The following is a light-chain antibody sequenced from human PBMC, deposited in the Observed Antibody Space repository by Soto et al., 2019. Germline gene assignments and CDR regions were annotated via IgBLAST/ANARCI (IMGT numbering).Light chain of an antibody. CDR2: AAT. Sequence: DIQMTQSPSSVSASVGDRVTITCRASQSISSYLNWYQHKPGKAPNLLIYAATTLQSGVPSRFSGSGSGTDFTLTISSLQPEDFATYYCQQSYSTPWTFGQGTKVDIK. V-gene: IGKV1-39*01. CDR3: QQSYSTPWT. J-gene: IGKJ1*01. CDR1: QSISSY.